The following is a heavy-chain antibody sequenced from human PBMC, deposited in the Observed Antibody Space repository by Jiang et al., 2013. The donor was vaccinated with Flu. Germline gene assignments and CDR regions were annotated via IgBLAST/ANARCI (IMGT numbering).Heavy chain of an antibody. CDR3: ARVVSGESAAAGTSDY. J-gene: IGHJ4*02. CDR2: INHSGST. CDR1: GGSFSGYY. V-gene: IGHV4-34*01. Sequence: LKPSETLSLTCAVYGGSFSGYYWSWIRQPPGKGLEWVGEINHSGSTNYNPSLKSRVTISVDTSKNQFSLKLSSVTAADTAVYYCARVVSGESAAAGTSDYWGQGTLVTVSS. D-gene: IGHD6-13*01.